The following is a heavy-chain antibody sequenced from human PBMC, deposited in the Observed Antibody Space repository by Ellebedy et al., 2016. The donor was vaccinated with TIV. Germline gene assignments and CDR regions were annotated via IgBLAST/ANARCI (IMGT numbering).Heavy chain of an antibody. D-gene: IGHD3-22*01. CDR2: INHSGST. CDR1: GGSFSGYY. Sequence: SETLSLXXAVYGGSFSGYYWSWIRQPPGKGLEWIGEINHSGSTNYNPSLKSRVTISVDTSKNQFSLKLSSVTAADTAVYYCARGGDGGTMIVVVPDYWGQGTLVTVSS. V-gene: IGHV4-34*01. CDR3: ARGGDGGTMIVVVPDY. J-gene: IGHJ4*02.